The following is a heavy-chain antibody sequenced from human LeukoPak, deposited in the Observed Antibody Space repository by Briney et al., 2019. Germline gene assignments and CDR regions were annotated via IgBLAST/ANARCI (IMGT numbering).Heavy chain of an antibody. Sequence: SETLSLTCTVSGGSISSSSYYWGWIRQPPGKGLEWIGSIYYSGSTYYNPSLKSRVTISVDTSKNQFSLKLSSVTAADTAVYYCARLVSGYFTHWGQGTLVTVSS. CDR3: ARLVSGYFTH. CDR1: GGSISSSSYY. D-gene: IGHD5-12*01. J-gene: IGHJ4*02. V-gene: IGHV4-39*07. CDR2: IYYSGST.